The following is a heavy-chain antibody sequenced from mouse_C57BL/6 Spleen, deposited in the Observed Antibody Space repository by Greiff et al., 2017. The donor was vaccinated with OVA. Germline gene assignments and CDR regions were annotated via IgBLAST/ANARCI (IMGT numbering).Heavy chain of an antibody. CDR3: ARGITFAY. Sequence: VHVKQSGPELVKPGASVKMSCKASGYTFTDYNMHWVKQSHGKSLEWIGYINPNNGGTSYNQKFKGKATLTVNKSSSTAYMELRSLTSEDSAVYYCARGITFAYWGQGTLVTVSA. CDR2: INPNNGGT. J-gene: IGHJ3*01. CDR1: GYTFTDYN. V-gene: IGHV1-22*01. D-gene: IGHD1-1*01.